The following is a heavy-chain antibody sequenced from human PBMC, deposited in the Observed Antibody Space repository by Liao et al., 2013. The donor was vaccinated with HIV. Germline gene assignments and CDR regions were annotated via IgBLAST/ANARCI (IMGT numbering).Heavy chain of an antibody. J-gene: IGHJ6*03. Sequence: QLQLQESGPGLVKPSETLSLTCTVSGGSISSSSYYWGWIRQPPGKGRGVDWEVSFISGSAHYNPSLKSRVTMSVDTSKSQFSLKLSSVTAADTAVYYCARGGTAYYYMDVWGKGADGHRLV. D-gene: IGHD3-16*01. CDR2: SFISGSA. V-gene: IGHV4-39*07. CDR3: ARGGTAYYYMDV. CDR1: GGSISSSSYY.